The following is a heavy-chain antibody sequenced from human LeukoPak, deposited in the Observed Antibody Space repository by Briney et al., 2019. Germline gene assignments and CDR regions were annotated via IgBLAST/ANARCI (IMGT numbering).Heavy chain of an antibody. J-gene: IGHJ3*02. CDR1: GFTLSGSA. V-gene: IGHV3-73*01. D-gene: IGHD3-10*01. Sequence: GRSLRLSCAASGFTLSGSAMHWVRQASGKGLEWVGRIRSKANSYATAYAASVKGRFTISRDDSKNTAYLQMNSLKTEDTAVYYCTPYYYDAFDIWGQGTMVTVSS. CDR2: IRSKANSYAT. CDR3: TPYYYDAFDI.